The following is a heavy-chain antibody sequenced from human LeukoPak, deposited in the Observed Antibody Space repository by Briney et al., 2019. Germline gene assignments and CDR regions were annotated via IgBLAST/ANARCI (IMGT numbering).Heavy chain of an antibody. J-gene: IGHJ3*02. CDR2: ISYDGSNK. CDR1: GFTFSSYG. Sequence: GGSLRLSCAASGFTFSSYGMHWVRQAPGKGLEWVAVISYDGSNKYYADSVKGRFTISRDNSKNTLYLQMNSLRAEDTAMYYCAKVSRPLHYSGAFDIWGQGTMVTISS. CDR3: AKVSRPLHYSGAFDI. D-gene: IGHD3-10*01. V-gene: IGHV3-30*18.